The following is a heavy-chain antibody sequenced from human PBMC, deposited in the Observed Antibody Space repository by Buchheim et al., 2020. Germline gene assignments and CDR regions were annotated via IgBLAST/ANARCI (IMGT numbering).Heavy chain of an antibody. D-gene: IGHD3-9*01. CDR3: ARGPDVGYFDWLTDYYGMDV. V-gene: IGHV4-34*01. J-gene: IGHJ6*02. CDR2: INHSGST. CDR1: GGSFSGYY. Sequence: QVQLQQWGAGLLKPSETLSLTCAVYGGSFSGYYWSWIRQPPGKGLEWIGEINHSGSTNYNPSLKSRVTISVDTSKNQFSLKLGSVTAADTAVYYCARGPDVGYFDWLTDYYGMDVWGQGTT.